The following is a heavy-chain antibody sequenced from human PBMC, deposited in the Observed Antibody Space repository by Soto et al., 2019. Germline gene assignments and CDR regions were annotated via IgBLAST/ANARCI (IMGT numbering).Heavy chain of an antibody. V-gene: IGHV4-34*01. Sequence: QVQLQQWGAGLLKPSETLSLTCAVYGGSFSGYYWSWIRQPPGKGLEWIGEINHSGSTNYNPSLKSRVTISVDTSKTQFSLKLSSVTAADTAVYYCARAYVWGSYDLDYWGQGTLVTVSS. D-gene: IGHD3-16*01. CDR2: INHSGST. J-gene: IGHJ4*02. CDR1: GGSFSGYY. CDR3: ARAYVWGSYDLDY.